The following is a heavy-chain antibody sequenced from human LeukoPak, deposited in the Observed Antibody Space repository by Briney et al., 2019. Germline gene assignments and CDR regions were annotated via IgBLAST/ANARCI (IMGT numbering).Heavy chain of an antibody. J-gene: IGHJ5*02. V-gene: IGHV1-69*02. CDR2: IIPIPGIA. CDR1: GGTFSSYT. D-gene: IGHD5-24*01. CDR3: ASSPMVEQLSWFDP. Sequence: GASVKVSCKASGGTFSSYTISWVRQAPGQGLEWMGRIIPIPGIANYAQKFQGRVTITADKSTSTAYMELSSLRSEDTAVYYCASSPMVEQLSWFDPWGQGTLVTVSS.